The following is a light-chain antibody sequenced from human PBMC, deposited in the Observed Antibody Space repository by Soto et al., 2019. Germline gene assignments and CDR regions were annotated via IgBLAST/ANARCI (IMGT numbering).Light chain of an antibody. CDR1: QSISTW. V-gene: IGKV1-5*03. Sequence: DIQMTQSPSTLSASVGDRVTIPCRASQSISTWLAWYQQKPGKAPKLLIYKASSLESGVPSRFSGSGSGTEFTLTISSLQPDDFATYYGQHYNSYPWTFGQGTKVEIK. CDR2: KAS. J-gene: IGKJ1*01. CDR3: QHYNSYPWT.